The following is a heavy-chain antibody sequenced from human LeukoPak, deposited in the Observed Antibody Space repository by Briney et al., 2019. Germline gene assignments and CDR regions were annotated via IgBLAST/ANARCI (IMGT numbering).Heavy chain of an antibody. D-gene: IGHD6-13*01. CDR1: GTSIGSCY. CDR3: ARGVEASGVGFYAFDI. Sequence: SETLSLTCTVSGTSIGSCYWVWIRQPAGKGLEWIGRLYNGGDTNCSPSLRSRVTMPVDTSKNQFSLKLKSVTAADTAVYYCARGVEASGVGFYAFDIWGQGTMVTVSS. V-gene: IGHV4-4*07. J-gene: IGHJ3*02. CDR2: LYNGGDT.